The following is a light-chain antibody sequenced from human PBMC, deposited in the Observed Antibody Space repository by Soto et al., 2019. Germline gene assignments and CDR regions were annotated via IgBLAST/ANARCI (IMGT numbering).Light chain of an antibody. CDR2: EVT. V-gene: IGLV2-8*01. Sequence: QSALTQPPSASGAPGQSVTISCTGTSSDVGGGDNFVSWYQQHPGKAPKLMIFEVTKRPSGVPDRVSGSRSGNTASLTVSGLQAEDEADYYCRSYAGSNNLVFGTGTKVTVL. CDR3: RSYAGSNNLV. J-gene: IGLJ1*01. CDR1: SSDVGGGDNF.